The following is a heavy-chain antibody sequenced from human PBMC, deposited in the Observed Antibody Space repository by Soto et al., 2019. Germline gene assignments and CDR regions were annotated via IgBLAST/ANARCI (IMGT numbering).Heavy chain of an antibody. CDR1: GYTFTSYG. D-gene: IGHD1-1*01. Sequence: ASVKVSCKASGYTFTSYGISWVRQAPGQGREWMGWISAYNGNTNYAQKLQGRVTMTTDTSTSTAYMELRSLRSDDTAVYYCARALMPRGNSYYGMDVWGQGXTVTVSS. CDR2: ISAYNGNT. CDR3: ARALMPRGNSYYGMDV. J-gene: IGHJ6*02. V-gene: IGHV1-18*04.